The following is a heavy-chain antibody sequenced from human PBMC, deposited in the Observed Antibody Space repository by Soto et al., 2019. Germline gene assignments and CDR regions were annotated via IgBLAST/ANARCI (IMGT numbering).Heavy chain of an antibody. V-gene: IGHV3-23*01. Sequence: PGGSLRLSCAASGFTFNKFAMGWVRQAPGEGLEWVSGICCCGGSTFYADSVKGQFSLARDDSKNTLSLQLNSMRVEDTADCCCAKADDDHWVIPHFDNWGQGTKVTVYS. CDR1: GFTFNKFA. J-gene: IGHJ4*02. CDR3: AKADDDHWVIPHFDN. CDR2: ICCCGGST. D-gene: IGHD3-16*02.